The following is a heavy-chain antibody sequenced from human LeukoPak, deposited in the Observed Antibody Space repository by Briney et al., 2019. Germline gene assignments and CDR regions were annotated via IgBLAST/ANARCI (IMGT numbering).Heavy chain of an antibody. V-gene: IGHV4-30-2*01. D-gene: IGHD3-22*01. CDR3: ARMIVVVITVYYFDY. CDR1: GGSISSGDYY. Sequence: SETLSLTCTVSGGSISSGDYYWSWIRQPPGKGLEWIGYNYHSGSTYYNPSLKSRVTISVDRSKNQFSLKLSSVTAADTAVYYCARMIVVVITVYYFDYWGQGTLVTVSS. J-gene: IGHJ4*02. CDR2: NYHSGST.